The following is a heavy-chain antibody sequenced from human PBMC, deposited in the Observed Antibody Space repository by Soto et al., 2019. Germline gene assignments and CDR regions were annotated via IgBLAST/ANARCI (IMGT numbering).Heavy chain of an antibody. Sequence: QVQLVQSGAEVKKPGASVKVSCKASGYTFTSYGISWVRQAPGQGLEWMGWISAYNGNTKYAQKFQGRVTMTTDTSTSTAYREVRSLRSDDTAVYYCARDAAAGLNDYWCQGTLVTVSS. CDR3: ARDAAAGLNDY. CDR1: GYTFTSYG. J-gene: IGHJ4*02. D-gene: IGHD6-13*01. CDR2: ISAYNGNT. V-gene: IGHV1-18*01.